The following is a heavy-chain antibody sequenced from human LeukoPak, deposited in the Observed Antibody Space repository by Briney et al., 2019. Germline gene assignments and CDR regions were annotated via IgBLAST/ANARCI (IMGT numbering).Heavy chain of an antibody. V-gene: IGHV1-2*02. D-gene: IGHD2-2*01. CDR3: ARGMGVLVPAATWFDP. Sequence: VASVKVSCKASGYTFTSYGISWVRQAPGQGLEWMGWINPNSGGTNYAQKFQGRVTMTRDTSISTAYMDLSRLRSDDTAVYYCARGMGVLVPAATWFDPWGQGTLVTVSS. J-gene: IGHJ5*02. CDR2: INPNSGGT. CDR1: GYTFTSYG.